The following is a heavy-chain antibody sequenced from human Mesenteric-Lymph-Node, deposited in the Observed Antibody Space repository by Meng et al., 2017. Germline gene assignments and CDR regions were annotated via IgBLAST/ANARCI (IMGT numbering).Heavy chain of an antibody. CDR2: IYHSGST. D-gene: IGHD3-10*01. Sequence: QVRLQESGPGLVKPSGTLSLTCAVSGGSLSSRNWWSWVRQPPGKGLEWIGAIYHSGSTSYNPSLQSRVTMFVDTSKNQFSLMLTSVTATDTAVYYCARRRGGSGRDCWGQGTLVTVSS. CDR3: ARRRGGSGRDC. V-gene: IGHV4-4*02. CDR1: GGSLSSRNW. J-gene: IGHJ4*02.